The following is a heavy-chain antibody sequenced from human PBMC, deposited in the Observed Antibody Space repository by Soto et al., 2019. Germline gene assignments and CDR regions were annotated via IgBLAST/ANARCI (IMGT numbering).Heavy chain of an antibody. CDR3: ARRGALTSYYYGYYFDY. V-gene: IGHV1-46*01. J-gene: IGHJ4*02. D-gene: IGHD3-9*01. CDR1: GYIFSSHC. Sequence: ASVKVSCKASGYIFSSHCIYWVRQAPGQGLQWMGIINPGGGRTAYAQKFQGRVTLTRDMSTSTVYMELTSLTSEDTAVYYCARRGALTSYYYGYYFDYWGQGTLVTVSS. CDR2: INPGGGRT.